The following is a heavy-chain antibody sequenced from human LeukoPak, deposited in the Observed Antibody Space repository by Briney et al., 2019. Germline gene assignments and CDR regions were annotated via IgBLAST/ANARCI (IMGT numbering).Heavy chain of an antibody. CDR1: GFTFSSYW. V-gene: IGHV3-7*01. Sequence: HPGGSLRLSCAASGFTFSSYWMSWVRQAPGKGLEWVANIKQDGSEKYYVDSVKGRFTISRDNAKNSLYLQMNSLRAEDTAVYYCARGLNRYFTTVTPLGDYWGQGTLVTVSS. D-gene: IGHD4-17*01. CDR3: ARGLNRYFTTVTPLGDY. J-gene: IGHJ4*02. CDR2: IKQDGSEK.